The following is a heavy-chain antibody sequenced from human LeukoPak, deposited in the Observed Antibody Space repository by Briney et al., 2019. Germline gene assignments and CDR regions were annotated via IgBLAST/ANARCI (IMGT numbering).Heavy chain of an antibody. Sequence: GGSLRLSCAASGFTFSSYAMSWVRQAPGKGLEWVSAISGSGGSTYYADSVKGRFTISRDNSKNTLYLQMNSLRAEDTAVYYCAKVWGYYYDSSGLDYWGQGTLVTVSS. V-gene: IGHV3-23*01. CDR2: ISGSGGST. D-gene: IGHD3-22*01. CDR3: AKVWGYYYDSSGLDY. J-gene: IGHJ4*02. CDR1: GFTFSSYA.